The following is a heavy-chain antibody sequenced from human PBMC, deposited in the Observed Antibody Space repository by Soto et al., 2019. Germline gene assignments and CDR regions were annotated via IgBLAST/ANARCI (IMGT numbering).Heavy chain of an antibody. Sequence: ASVKVSCKASGGTFSSYAISWVRQAPGQGLEWMGGIIPIFGTANYAQKFQGRVTITADESTSTAYMELSSLRSEDTAVYYCARGPRRPDTAMVLGYYGMDVWGQGTTVTVSS. D-gene: IGHD5-18*01. V-gene: IGHV1-69*13. CDR3: ARGPRRPDTAMVLGYYGMDV. J-gene: IGHJ6*02. CDR2: IIPIFGTA. CDR1: GGTFSSYA.